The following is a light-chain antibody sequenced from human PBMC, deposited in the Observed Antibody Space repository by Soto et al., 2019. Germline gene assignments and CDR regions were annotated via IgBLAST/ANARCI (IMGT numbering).Light chain of an antibody. Sequence: EIVLTQSPGTLSLSPGERVTLSCRASQSVTSNYLAWYQHKPGQAPRLLISAASNRATGIPDRFSGSGTGTDFSLTKSRLEPEVVAVYYCHQYGYGRDYFGQGTKLEIK. CDR2: AAS. CDR1: QSVTSNY. J-gene: IGKJ2*01. CDR3: HQYGYGRDY. V-gene: IGKV3-20*01.